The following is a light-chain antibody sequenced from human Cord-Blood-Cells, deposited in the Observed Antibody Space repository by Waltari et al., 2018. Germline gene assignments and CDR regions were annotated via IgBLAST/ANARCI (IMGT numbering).Light chain of an antibody. Sequence: DIQMTQSPSSLSSSVGDRVTITCQASHNISNYLNWYQQKPGKAPKLLIYDASNLATGVPTRFSGSGSGTDFTFTISSLQPEDIATYYCQQYDNFPLTFGGGTKVEIK. CDR3: QQYDNFPLT. CDR1: HNISNY. J-gene: IGKJ4*01. CDR2: DAS. V-gene: IGKV1-33*01.